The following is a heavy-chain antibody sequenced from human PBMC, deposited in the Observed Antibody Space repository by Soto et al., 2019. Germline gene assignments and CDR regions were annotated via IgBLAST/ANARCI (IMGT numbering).Heavy chain of an antibody. CDR1: GFTFSSYG. J-gene: IGHJ4*02. Sequence: QVQLVESGGGVVQPGRSLRLSCAASGFTFSSYGMHWVRQAPGKGLEWVAVIRYDGSNKYYADSVKGRFTISRDTSKNTLYLQVNSLRVDDTDVYYCARVLRGYQLLDWEPAGYYFDYWGQGSVVIVAS. CDR2: IRYDGSNK. D-gene: IGHD2-2*01. CDR3: ARVLRGYQLLDWEPAGYYFDY. V-gene: IGHV3-33*01.